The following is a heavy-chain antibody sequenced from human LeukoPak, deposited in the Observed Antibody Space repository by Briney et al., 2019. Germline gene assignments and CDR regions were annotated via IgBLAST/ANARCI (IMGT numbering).Heavy chain of an antibody. V-gene: IGHV4-59*01. J-gene: IGHJ4*02. CDR3: AREASGYEGIYFDY. Sequence: SETLSLTCTVSGGSISSYYWSWIRQPAGKGLEWIGYIYYSGSTNYNPSLKSRVTISVDTSKNQFSLKLSSVTAADTAVYYCAREASGYEGIYFDYWGQGTLVTVSS. CDR2: IYYSGST. D-gene: IGHD3-3*01. CDR1: GGSISSYY.